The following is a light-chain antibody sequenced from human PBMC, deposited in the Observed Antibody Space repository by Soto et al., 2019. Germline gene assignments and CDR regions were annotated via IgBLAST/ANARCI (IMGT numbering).Light chain of an antibody. Sequence: QSFLTQPASVSGSPGQSITISCTGTSSDVGTYNLVSWYQQHPGKAPKLMIYEVSERPSGVSNRFSGSKSGNTASLTISGLQAEDEADYYCCSYAGSSTLYVSGTGTKVTVL. CDR3: CSYAGSSTLYV. CDR1: SSDVGTYNL. J-gene: IGLJ1*01. CDR2: EVS. V-gene: IGLV2-23*02.